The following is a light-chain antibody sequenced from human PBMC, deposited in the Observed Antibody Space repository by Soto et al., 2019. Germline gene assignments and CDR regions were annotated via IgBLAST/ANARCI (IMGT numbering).Light chain of an antibody. CDR2: DAS. Sequence: EIVLTQSLGTLSLSPGERATLSCRASQSVGKNYLAWFQQKPGQAPRLLLYDASSRATGVPDRFSGSGSGTDFTLTISSLEPDDLAVYYCQQYGSSPWTFGQGTKVEIK. J-gene: IGKJ1*01. V-gene: IGKV3-20*01. CDR3: QQYGSSPWT. CDR1: QSVGKNY.